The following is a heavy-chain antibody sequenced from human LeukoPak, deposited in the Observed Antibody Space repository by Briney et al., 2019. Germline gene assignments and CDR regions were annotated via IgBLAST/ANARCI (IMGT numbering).Heavy chain of an antibody. J-gene: IGHJ4*02. D-gene: IGHD4-23*01. CDR2: ISNDASST. Sequence: GGSLRLSCAASGLTFSSYGMSWVRQAPGRGLEWVSRISNDASSTTYADSVKGRFTISRDNTKNTLYLQMNSLRAEDTAVYYCAVGGNPGALDYWGQGTLVTVSS. CDR1: GLTFSSYG. CDR3: AVGGNPGALDY. V-gene: IGHV3-74*01.